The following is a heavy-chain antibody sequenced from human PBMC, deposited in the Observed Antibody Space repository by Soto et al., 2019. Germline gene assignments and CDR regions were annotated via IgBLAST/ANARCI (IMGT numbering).Heavy chain of an antibody. D-gene: IGHD6-13*01. CDR3: ARAADHSGYSSTLY. Sequence: ASVKVSCKASGYTFTSYGISWVRQAPGQGLEWMGWISAYNGNTNYAQELQDRVTMTTDTSTSTAYMELRSLRSDDTAVYYCARAADHSGYSSTLYWGQGTLVTVSS. V-gene: IGHV1-18*01. CDR2: ISAYNGNT. J-gene: IGHJ4*02. CDR1: GYTFTSYG.